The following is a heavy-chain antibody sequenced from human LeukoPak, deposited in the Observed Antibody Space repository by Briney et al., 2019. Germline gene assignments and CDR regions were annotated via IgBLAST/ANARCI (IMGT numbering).Heavy chain of an antibody. CDR1: GGSISSYY. V-gene: IGHV4-59*01. CDR2: IYYSGSA. Sequence: PSETLSLTCTVSGGSISSYYWSWIRQPPGKGLEWIGYIYYSGSANYNPSLKSRGTISVDTSNNQFSLKLTSVTAADTAVYYCARSGRGNSAGFDCWGQGTLVTVSS. J-gene: IGHJ4*02. CDR3: ARSGRGNSAGFDC. D-gene: IGHD3-10*01.